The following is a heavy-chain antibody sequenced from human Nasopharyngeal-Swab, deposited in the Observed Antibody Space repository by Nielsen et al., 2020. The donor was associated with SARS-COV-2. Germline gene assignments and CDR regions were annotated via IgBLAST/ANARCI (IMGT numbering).Heavy chain of an antibody. J-gene: IGHJ4*02. V-gene: IGHV3-64*02. CDR2: ISSNGGST. CDR3: VREFEATGATYLDY. Sequence: GESLKISCAASGFTFSSYAMHWVRQAPGKGLEYVSAISSNGGSTYYADSVKGRFTISRDNSKNTLYLQMGSLRAEDMAVYYCVREFEATGATYLDYWGLGTLVTVSS. CDR1: GFTFSSYA. D-gene: IGHD1-26*01.